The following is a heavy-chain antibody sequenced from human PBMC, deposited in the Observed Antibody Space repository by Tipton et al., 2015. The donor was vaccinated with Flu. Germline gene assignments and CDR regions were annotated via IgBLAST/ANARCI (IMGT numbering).Heavy chain of an antibody. V-gene: IGHV4-59*01. CDR2: VYYTGTT. Sequence: PGLVKPSETLFLICTVTGGTMRSTYWSWIRQPPGTGLQWLGYVYYTGTTKYHPSVESRAAISLDTSNNRFSLQLASVTAAVTAIYFWARGGGEFGDGALDIWGQGTVVAVSS. J-gene: IGHJ3*02. CDR1: GGTMRSTY. D-gene: IGHD3-10*01. CDR3: ARGGGEFGDGALDI.